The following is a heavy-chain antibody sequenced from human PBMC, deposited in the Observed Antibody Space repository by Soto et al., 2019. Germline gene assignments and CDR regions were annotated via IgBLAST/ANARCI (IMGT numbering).Heavy chain of an antibody. CDR1: GGTFSSYD. V-gene: IGHV1-8*02. D-gene: IGHD2-2*01. CDR2: MNPNSGNT. CDR3: ARGTHRYCSSTSCYDNWFDP. J-gene: IGHJ5*02. Sequence: ASVKVSCKASGGTFSSYDINWVRQATGQGLEWMGWMNPNSGNTGYAQKFQGRVTMTRNTSISTAYMELSSLRSEDTAVYYCARGTHRYCSSTSCYDNWFDPWGQGTLVTVSS.